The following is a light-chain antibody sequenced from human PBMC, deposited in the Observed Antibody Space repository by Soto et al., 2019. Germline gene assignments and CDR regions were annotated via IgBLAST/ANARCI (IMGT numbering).Light chain of an antibody. CDR1: SSDVGGYNY. Sequence: QSALTQPASVSGSPGQSITISCTGTSSDVGGYNYVSWYQQHPGKAPKLMIYDVNNRPSGVSNLFFGSKSGNTASLTISALQAEDEADYYCSSYTTSSLVVFGGGTKLTVL. V-gene: IGLV2-14*01. CDR2: DVN. J-gene: IGLJ2*01. CDR3: SSYTTSSLVV.